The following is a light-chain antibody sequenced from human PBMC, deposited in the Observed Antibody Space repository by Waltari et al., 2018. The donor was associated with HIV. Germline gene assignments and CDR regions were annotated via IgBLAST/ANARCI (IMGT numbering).Light chain of an antibody. CDR3: SSYAGSGNLLL. Sequence: QSALTQPPAASGSPGQSVTISCTGTSNDIDPYNYVSWYQQHPDKAPRLLIYEVNKRPSGVPGRFSGSKSGNTASLTVSGLQAEDEADYYCSSYAGSGNLLLFGGGTKVTVL. CDR2: EVN. V-gene: IGLV2-8*01. J-gene: IGLJ6*01. CDR1: SNDIDPYNY.